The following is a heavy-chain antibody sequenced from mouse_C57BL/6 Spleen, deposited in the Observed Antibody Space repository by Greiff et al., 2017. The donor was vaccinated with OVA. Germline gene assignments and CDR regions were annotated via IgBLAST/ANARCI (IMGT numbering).Heavy chain of an antibody. V-gene: IGHV6-6*01. Sequence: EVMLVESGGGLVQPGGSMKLSCAASGFTFSDAWMDWVRQSPEKGLEWVAEIRNKANNHATYYAESVKGRFTISRDDSKSSVYLQMNSLRAEDTGIYYCTRRRDSFFDYWGQGTTLTVSS. J-gene: IGHJ2*01. CDR3: TRRRDSFFDY. CDR1: GFTFSDAW. CDR2: IRNKANNHAT.